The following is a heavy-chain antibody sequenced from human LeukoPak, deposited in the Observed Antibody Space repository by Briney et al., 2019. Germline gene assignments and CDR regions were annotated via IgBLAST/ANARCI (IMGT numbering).Heavy chain of an antibody. V-gene: IGHV4-39*01. D-gene: IGHD6-19*01. CDR2: IYYSGRT. Sequence: AVTLSLTCTVSGGSISSSSYYWGWIRQPPGKGLEWIGSIYYSGRTYYNPSLKSRVTISVDTSKKQFSLKLSSVTAADTAVYYCAGERLVQTTYFDYWGQGTLVTVS. CDR3: AGERLVQTTYFDY. J-gene: IGHJ4*02. CDR1: GGSISSSSYY.